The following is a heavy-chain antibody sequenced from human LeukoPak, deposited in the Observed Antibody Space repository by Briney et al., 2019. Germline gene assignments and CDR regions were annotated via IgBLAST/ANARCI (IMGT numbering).Heavy chain of an antibody. D-gene: IGHD4-11*01. V-gene: IGHV4-59*01. CDR3: AREDYSGGNNWFDF. CDR1: GGSISSYY. J-gene: IGHJ5*01. CDR2: ISYSGST. Sequence: PSETLSLTCTVSGGSISSYYWSWIRQPPGKGLEWVGHISYSGSTNYNPSLKSRVTISADTSKSQFSLKLNSVTAADTAVYYCAREDYSGGNNWFDFWGQGTLVTVSS.